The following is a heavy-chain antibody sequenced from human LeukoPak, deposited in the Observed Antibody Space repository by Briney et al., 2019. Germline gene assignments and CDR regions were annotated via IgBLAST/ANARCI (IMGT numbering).Heavy chain of an antibody. V-gene: IGHV1-46*01. CDR1: GYTFTSNY. D-gene: IGHD3-10*01. Sequence: ASVTVSCKAFGYTFTSNYMHWVRHAPGQGPEWMGVISPSGGSTTYAQKFQGRVTLTRDMSTSKDYLELSSLRSEDKAVYYCARDSLFIGSGSYYYYYYMDVWGKGTTVTISS. CDR2: ISPSGGST. J-gene: IGHJ6*03. CDR3: ARDSLFIGSGSYYYYYYMDV.